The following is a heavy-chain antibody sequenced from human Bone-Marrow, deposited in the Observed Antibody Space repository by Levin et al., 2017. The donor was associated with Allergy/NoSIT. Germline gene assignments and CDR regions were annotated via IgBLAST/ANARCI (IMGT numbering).Heavy chain of an antibody. J-gene: IGHJ6*04. V-gene: IGHV2-26*01. CDR1: GFSLSNARMG. D-gene: IGHD6-19*01. CDR2: IFSNDEK. Sequence: GSGPTLVKPTETLTLTCTVSGFSLSNARMGVSWIRQPPGKALEWLAHIFSNDEKSYSTSLKSRLTISKDTSKSQVVLTMTNMDPVDTATYYCARLLFPRGYSSGWSRALGRDVGGKGTTVTGSA. CDR3: ARLLFPRGYSSGWSRALGRDV.